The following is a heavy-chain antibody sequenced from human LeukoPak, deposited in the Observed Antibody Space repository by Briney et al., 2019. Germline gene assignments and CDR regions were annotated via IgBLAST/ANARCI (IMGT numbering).Heavy chain of an antibody. CDR3: AKVLSGSYYFDY. CDR1: GFTFSSYA. J-gene: IGHJ4*02. D-gene: IGHD1-26*01. V-gene: IGHV3-23*01. CDR2: ISGSGGST. Sequence: GGSLRLSCAASGFTFSSYAMSWVRQAPGKGLEWVSAISGSGGSTYYADSVEGRFTISRDNSKNTLYLQMNSLRAEDTAVYYCAKVLSGSYYFDYWGQGTLVTVSS.